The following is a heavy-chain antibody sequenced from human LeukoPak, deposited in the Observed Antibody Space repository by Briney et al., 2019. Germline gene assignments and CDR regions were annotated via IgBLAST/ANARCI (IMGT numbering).Heavy chain of an antibody. D-gene: IGHD6-6*01. Sequence: GGSLRLSCAASGFAFSSYGMHWVRQAPGKGLEWVAFIRYDGSNKYYAESVKGRFTISRDNSKNTLYLQMNSLRAEDTAVYYCAKDSTSSDYYWGQGILVTVSS. CDR1: GFAFSSYG. CDR2: IRYDGSNK. CDR3: AKDSTSSDYY. V-gene: IGHV3-30*02. J-gene: IGHJ4*02.